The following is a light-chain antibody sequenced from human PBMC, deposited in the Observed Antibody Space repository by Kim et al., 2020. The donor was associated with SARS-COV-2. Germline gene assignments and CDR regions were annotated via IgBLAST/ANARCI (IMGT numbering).Light chain of an antibody. Sequence: PGKTARVTCGGNDIGSKSVHWYQQKPGQAPVLVIYYDSDRPSGIPERFSGSNSGNTATLTISRVEAGDEADYYCQVWDSSSDHVVFGGGTQLTVL. CDR2: YDS. J-gene: IGLJ2*01. V-gene: IGLV3-21*04. CDR1: DIGSKS. CDR3: QVWDSSSDHVV.